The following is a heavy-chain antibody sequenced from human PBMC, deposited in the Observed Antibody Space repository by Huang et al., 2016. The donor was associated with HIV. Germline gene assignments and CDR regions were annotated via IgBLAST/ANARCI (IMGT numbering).Heavy chain of an antibody. V-gene: IGHV4-34*01. Sequence: QVQLQQWGAGLLKPSETLSLTCAVYGGSFSGYYWSWIRQPPGKGLEGIGEINHSGSTKYNPALKSRVTISVDTSKNQFSLKLNSVTAADTAVYYCARGLHYGGNSGYWGQGTLVTVSS. J-gene: IGHJ4*02. CDR3: ARGLHYGGNSGY. CDR1: GGSFSGYY. CDR2: INHSGST. D-gene: IGHD4-17*01.